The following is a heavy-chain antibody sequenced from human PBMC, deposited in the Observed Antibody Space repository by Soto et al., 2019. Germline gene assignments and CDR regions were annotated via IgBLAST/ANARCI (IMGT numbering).Heavy chain of an antibody. CDR3: ASRGNWNYDLDYYYGMDV. J-gene: IGHJ6*02. CDR2: ISAYNGNT. D-gene: IGHD1-7*01. V-gene: IGHV1-18*01. Sequence: QVQLVQSGAEVKKPGASVKVSCKASGYTFTSYGISWVRQAPGQGLEWMGWISAYNGNTNYAQKLQGRVTMTTDTSTSTAYMELRSVRSDDTAVYYCASRGNWNYDLDYYYGMDVWGQGTTVTVSS. CDR1: GYTFTSYG.